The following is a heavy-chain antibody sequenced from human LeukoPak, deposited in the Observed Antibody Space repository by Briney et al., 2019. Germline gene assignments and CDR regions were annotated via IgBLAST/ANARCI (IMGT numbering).Heavy chain of an antibody. V-gene: IGHV1-69*13. D-gene: IGHD3-16*01. CDR2: IIPIFGTA. J-gene: IGHJ4*02. CDR3: AREASGGHHGGFE. CDR1: GGTFSSYA. Sequence: ASVKVSCKASGGTFSSYAISWVRQAPGQGLEWMGGIIPIFGTANYAQKFQGRVTITADESTSTAYMELSSLRSEDTAVYYCAREASGGHHGGFEWGQGTLVTVSS.